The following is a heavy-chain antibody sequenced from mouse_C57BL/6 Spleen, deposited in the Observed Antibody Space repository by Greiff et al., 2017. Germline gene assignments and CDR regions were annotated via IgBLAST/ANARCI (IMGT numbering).Heavy chain of an antibody. CDR1: GYTFTSYW. Sequence: QVQLQQPGAELVKPGASVKMSCKASGYTFTSYWITWVKQRPGPGLEWIGDIYPGSGSTNYNEKFKSKATLTVDTSSSTAYMQLSSLTSEDSAVFYCARKCGRRYPPWFGYWGPGTLVTVSA. CDR3: ARKCGRRYPPWFGY. J-gene: IGHJ3*01. V-gene: IGHV1-55*01. D-gene: IGHD1-1*01. CDR2: IYPGSGST.